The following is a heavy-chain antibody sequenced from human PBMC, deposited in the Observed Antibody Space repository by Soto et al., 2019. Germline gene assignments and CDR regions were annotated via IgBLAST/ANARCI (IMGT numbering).Heavy chain of an antibody. D-gene: IGHD1-26*01. CDR1: GYSFTNYF. Sequence: QVQLVQSGAEVNKPGASVKVSCKTSGYSFTNYFIHWVRQAPGQGLEWMGILNPSADTTNYAQKFQGRVTVTRDTSTSTVYMELRSLRSEDTAIYFCAREYGGSRVFDYWCQGTLVTVSS. V-gene: IGHV1-46*01. CDR3: AREYGGSRVFDY. CDR2: LNPSADTT. J-gene: IGHJ4*02.